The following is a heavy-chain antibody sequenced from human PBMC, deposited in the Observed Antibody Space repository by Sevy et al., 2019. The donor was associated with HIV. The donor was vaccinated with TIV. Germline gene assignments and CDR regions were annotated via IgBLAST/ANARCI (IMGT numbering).Heavy chain of an antibody. CDR3: AREGCTKPHDY. D-gene: IGHD2-8*01. Sequence: GGSLRLSCAASGFTFSKYSMSWVRQPPGKGLEWVSTLSFGCGEINYADSVKGRFTISRDNSKSLVYLQMNNLGAEDTAVYYCAREGCTKPHDYWGQGTLVTVSS. J-gene: IGHJ4*02. V-gene: IGHV3-23*01. CDR1: GFTFSKYS. CDR2: LSFGCGEI.